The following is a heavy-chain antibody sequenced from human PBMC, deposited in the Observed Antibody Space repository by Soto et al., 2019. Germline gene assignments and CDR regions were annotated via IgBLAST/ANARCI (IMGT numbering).Heavy chain of an antibody. CDR1: GFTFSSYA. D-gene: IGHD3-3*01. CDR2: ISGSGGST. Sequence: EVQLLESGGGLVQPGGSLRLSCAASGFTFSSYAMSWVRQAPGKGLEWVSAISGSGGSTYYADSVKGRFTISRDNSKNTLYLQMNSLRAEDTAVYYCAKDTVDDFWSVKNYYYYGMDVWGQGTTVTVSS. V-gene: IGHV3-23*01. J-gene: IGHJ6*02. CDR3: AKDTVDDFWSVKNYYYYGMDV.